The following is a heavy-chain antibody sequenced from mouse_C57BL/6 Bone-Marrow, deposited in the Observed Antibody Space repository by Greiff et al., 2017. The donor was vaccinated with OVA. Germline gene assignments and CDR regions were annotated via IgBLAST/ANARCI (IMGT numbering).Heavy chain of an antibody. Sequence: VQLQQSGAELVRPGASVKMSCTASGYTFTSYTMHWVKQRPGPGLEWIGYINPSSGYTKYNQKFKDKATLTADKSSSTAYMQLSSLTSEDSAVYYCARLYDYDDGYAMDYWGQGTSVTVSA. CDR2: INPSSGYT. D-gene: IGHD2-4*01. V-gene: IGHV1-4*01. CDR3: ARLYDYDDGYAMDY. CDR1: GYTFTSYT. J-gene: IGHJ4*01.